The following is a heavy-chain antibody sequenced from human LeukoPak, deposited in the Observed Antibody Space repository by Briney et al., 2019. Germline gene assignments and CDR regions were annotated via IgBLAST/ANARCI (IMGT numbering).Heavy chain of an antibody. CDR3: ARDLYLYYDSSGYPFDY. CDR1: EFTFSFYS. V-gene: IGHV3-48*01. CDR2: ISTSSDST. J-gene: IGHJ4*02. D-gene: IGHD3-22*01. Sequence: PGGSLRLSCVASEFTFSFYSMNWVRQAPGKGLEWVSYISTSSDSTYYADSVKGRFTISRDNAKNSLYLQMNSLRAEDTAVYYCARDLYLYYDSSGYPFDYWGQGTLVTVSS.